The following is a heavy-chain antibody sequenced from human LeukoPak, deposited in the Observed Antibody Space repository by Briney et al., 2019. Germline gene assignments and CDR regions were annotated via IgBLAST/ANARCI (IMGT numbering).Heavy chain of an antibody. Sequence: GGSLRLSCSASGFTFSSYAMHWVRQAPGKGLEYVSAISSNGGSTYYADSVKGRFTISRDNSKNTLYLQMSSLRAEDTAVYYCVKGVGSSGWYGRYWGQGTPVTVSS. CDR2: ISSNGGST. CDR3: VKGVGSSGWYGRY. D-gene: IGHD6-19*01. CDR1: GFTFSSYA. V-gene: IGHV3-64D*06. J-gene: IGHJ4*02.